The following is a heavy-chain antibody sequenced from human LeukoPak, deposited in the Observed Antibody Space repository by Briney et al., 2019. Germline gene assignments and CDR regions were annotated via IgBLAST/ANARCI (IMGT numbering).Heavy chain of an antibody. CDR1: GFTVSSNY. CDR3: ARDTDYSSSPIVYFDY. V-gene: IGHV3-66*02. J-gene: IGHJ4*02. D-gene: IGHD6-6*01. Sequence: GGSLRLSCAASGFTVSSNYMSWVRQAPGKGLEWVSVIYSGGSTYYADSVKGRFTISRDNSKNTLYLQMNSLRAEGTAVYYCARDTDYSSSPIVYFDYWGQGTLVTVSS. CDR2: IYSGGST.